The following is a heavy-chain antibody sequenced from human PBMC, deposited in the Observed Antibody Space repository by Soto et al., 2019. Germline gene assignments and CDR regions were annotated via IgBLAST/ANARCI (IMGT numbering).Heavy chain of an antibody. J-gene: IGHJ4*02. CDR1: GYTFTSYA. Sequence: QVQLVQSGAEVKKPGASVKVSCKASGYTFTSYAMHWVRQDAGQRLEWMGWINAGNGNTKYSQKFQGRVTITRDTSASTAYMELSSLRSEDTAVYYCARDMGFGLSDYWGQGTLVTVSS. CDR2: INAGNGNT. V-gene: IGHV1-3*01. CDR3: ARDMGFGLSDY. D-gene: IGHD3-10*01.